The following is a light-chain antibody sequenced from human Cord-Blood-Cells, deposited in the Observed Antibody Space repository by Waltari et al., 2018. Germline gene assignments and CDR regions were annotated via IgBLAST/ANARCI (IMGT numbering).Light chain of an antibody. CDR3: QQSYSTPRT. CDR1: QSISSY. CDR2: AAS. J-gene: IGKJ1*01. V-gene: IGKV1-39*01. Sequence: DIQMTQSPSSLYASVGDRVTITCRSRQSISSYLTWYHQKPGKAHKILIYAASSLQSGVPSRFSVSGSGTDFTLTISNLQPEDFATYYCQQSYSTPRTFGQGTKVEIK.